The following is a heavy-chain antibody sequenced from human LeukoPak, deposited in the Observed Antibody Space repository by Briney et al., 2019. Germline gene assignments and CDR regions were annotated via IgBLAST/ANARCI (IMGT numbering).Heavy chain of an antibody. CDR1: GFTFSSYA. J-gene: IGHJ4*02. D-gene: IGHD3-9*01. V-gene: IGHV3-23*01. CDR3: AKDTKIDILTGYVDY. CDR2: ISGSGGST. Sequence: SGGSLRLSCAASGFTFSSYAMSWVRQAPGKGLEWVSAISGSGGSTYYADSVKGRFTISRDNSKNTLYLQMNSLRAEDTAVYYCAKDTKIDILTGYVDYWGQGTLVTVSS.